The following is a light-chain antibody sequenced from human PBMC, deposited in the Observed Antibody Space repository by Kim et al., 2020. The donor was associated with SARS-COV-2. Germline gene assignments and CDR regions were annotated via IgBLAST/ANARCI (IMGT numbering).Light chain of an antibody. CDR3: QQYNNWPRT. CDR1: QSVSSN. J-gene: IGKJ1*01. CDR2: GAS. Sequence: EIVMTQSPATLSVSPGERATLSCRASQSVSSNLAWYQQKPGQFPRLLIYGASTRATGIPARFSGSGSGTEFTLTISSLQSEDFVVYYCQQYNNWPRTFGQGTKVDIK. V-gene: IGKV3-15*01.